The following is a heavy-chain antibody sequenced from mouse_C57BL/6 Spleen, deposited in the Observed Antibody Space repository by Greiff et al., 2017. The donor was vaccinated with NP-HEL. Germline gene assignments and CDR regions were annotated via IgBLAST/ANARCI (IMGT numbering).Heavy chain of an antibody. D-gene: IGHD2-1*01. CDR2: IDPSDSYT. Sequence: QVQLKQPGAELVMPGASVKLSCKASGYTFTSYWMHWVKQRPGQGLEWIGEIDPSDSYTNYNQKFKGKSTLTVDKSSITAYMQLSSLTSEDSAVYYCARDYYGNYAFDYWGQGTTLTVSS. V-gene: IGHV1-69*01. J-gene: IGHJ2*01. CDR3: ARDYYGNYAFDY. CDR1: GYTFTSYW.